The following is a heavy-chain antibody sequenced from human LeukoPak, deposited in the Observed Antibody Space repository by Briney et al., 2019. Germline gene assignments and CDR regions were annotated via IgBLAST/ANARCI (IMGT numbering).Heavy chain of an antibody. CDR3: ARVYLERLTAGYFDH. CDR2: ISDSGSFT. CDR1: GFSFKSYA. V-gene: IGHV3-23*01. D-gene: IGHD2-8*01. J-gene: IGHJ4*02. Sequence: PGGSLRLSCAASGFSFKSYAISWVRQAPGKGLEWVSVISDSGSFTFYADSVRGRFTISRDNSKSTLYLQMNSLRDDDSAAYFCARVYLERLTAGYFDHWGQGTQVTVSP.